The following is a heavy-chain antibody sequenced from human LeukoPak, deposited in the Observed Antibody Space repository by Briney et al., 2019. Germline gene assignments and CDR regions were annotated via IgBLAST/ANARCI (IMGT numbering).Heavy chain of an antibody. D-gene: IGHD2/OR15-2a*01. V-gene: IGHV3-53*01. J-gene: IGHJ3*02. CDR2: IYSGGTT. CDR1: GFTVSSNY. Sequence: PGGSLRLSCAASGFTVSSNYINWVRHAPGKGLEWVSLIYSGGTTYYADSVKGRFTISRDNSKNTVHLQMNNLRAEDTAMYFCARRLYIVRGAFDIWGQGTMVTVSS. CDR3: ARRLYIVRGAFDI.